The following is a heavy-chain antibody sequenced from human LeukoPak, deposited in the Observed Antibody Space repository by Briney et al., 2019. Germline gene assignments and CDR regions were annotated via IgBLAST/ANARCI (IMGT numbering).Heavy chain of an antibody. CDR2: ISAYNGNT. J-gene: IGHJ6*03. CDR3: ARHMNYYYYMDV. V-gene: IGHV1-18*01. Sequence: ASVKVSCKASGYTFTSYGISWVRQAPGHGLEWMGWISAYNGNTNYAQKLQGRVTMTTDTSTSTAYMELRSLRSDDTAVYYCARHMNYYYYMDVWGKGTTVTVSS. D-gene: IGHD2-21*01. CDR1: GYTFTSYG.